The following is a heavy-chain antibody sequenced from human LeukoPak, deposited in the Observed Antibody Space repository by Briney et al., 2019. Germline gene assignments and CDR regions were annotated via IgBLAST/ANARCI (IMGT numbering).Heavy chain of an antibody. D-gene: IGHD3-22*01. Sequence: PGGSLRLSCAASGFTFSSYSMNWVRQAPGKGLEWVSSISSSSSYIYYADSVKGRFTFSRDNAKNSLYLQMNSLRAEDTAVYYCARDVTYYYDSSGQPDYWGQGTLVTVSS. V-gene: IGHV3-21*01. CDR2: ISSSSSYI. J-gene: IGHJ4*02. CDR3: ARDVTYYYDSSGQPDY. CDR1: GFTFSSYS.